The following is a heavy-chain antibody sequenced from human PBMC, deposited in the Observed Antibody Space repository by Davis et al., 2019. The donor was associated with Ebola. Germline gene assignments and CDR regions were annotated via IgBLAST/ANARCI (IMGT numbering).Heavy chain of an antibody. CDR1: GYTFTSYG. Sequence: AASVKVSCKASGYTFTSYGISWVRQAPGQGLEWMGWISAYNGNTNYAQKLQGRVTMTTDTSTSTAYMELRSLRSDDTAVYYCARETDSSGYYNLDYWGQGTLVTVSS. CDR3: ARETDSSGYYNLDY. V-gene: IGHV1-18*01. J-gene: IGHJ4*02. D-gene: IGHD3-22*01. CDR2: ISAYNGNT.